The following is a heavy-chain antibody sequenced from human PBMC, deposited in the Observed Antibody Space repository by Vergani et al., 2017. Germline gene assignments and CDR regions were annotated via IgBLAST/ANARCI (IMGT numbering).Heavy chain of an antibody. J-gene: IGHJ4*02. V-gene: IGHV3-30*18. CDR2: ISYDGSNK. CDR3: AKEPANQWELLQGHY. Sequence: QVQLVESGGGVVQPGRSLRLSCAASGFTFSSYGMHWVRQAPGKGLEWVAVISYDGSNKYYADSVKGRFTISRDNSKNTLYLQMNSLRAEDTAVYYCAKEPANQWELLQGHYWGQGTLVTVSS. CDR1: GFTFSSYG. D-gene: IGHD1-26*01.